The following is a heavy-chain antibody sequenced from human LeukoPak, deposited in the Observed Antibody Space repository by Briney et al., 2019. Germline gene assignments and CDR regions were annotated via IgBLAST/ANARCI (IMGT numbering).Heavy chain of an antibody. J-gene: IGHJ4*02. CDR3: ARDSDTAMV. D-gene: IGHD5-18*01. CDR1: GFTFSSYS. Sequence: GGSLRLSCAASGFTFSSYSMNWVRQAPGKGLEWVSSISSSSSYIHYADSVKGRFTISRDNAKNSLYLQMNSLRAEDTAVYYCARDSDTAMVWGQGTLVTVSS. V-gene: IGHV3-21*01. CDR2: ISSSSSYI.